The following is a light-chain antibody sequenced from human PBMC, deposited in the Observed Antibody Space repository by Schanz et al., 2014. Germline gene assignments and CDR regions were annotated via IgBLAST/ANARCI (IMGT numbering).Light chain of an antibody. CDR3: ATWDDSLNGWV. CDR1: SSNIGSNT. CDR2: SSN. Sequence: QSVLTQPPSASGTPGQRVTISCSGGSSNIGSNTVDWYQQLPGTAPKLLIYSSNQRPSGVPDRFSGSKSGTSASLAISGLQSEDEGDYYCATWDDSLNGWVFGGGTKLTVL. J-gene: IGLJ3*02. V-gene: IGLV1-44*01.